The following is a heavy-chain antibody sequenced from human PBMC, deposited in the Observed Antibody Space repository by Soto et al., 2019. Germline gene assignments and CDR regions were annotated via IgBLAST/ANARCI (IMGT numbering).Heavy chain of an antibody. CDR1: GFTFSSYA. D-gene: IGHD3-3*01. J-gene: IGHJ6*02. CDR2: ISYDGSNK. V-gene: IGHV3-30-3*01. CDR3: ARNHYPTADFSYYYYGMDV. Sequence: LRLSCAASGFTFSSYAMHWVRHAPGKGLEWVAVISYDGSNKYYADSVKGRFTISRDNSKNTLYLQMNSLRAEDTAVYYCARNHYPTADFSYYYYGMDVWGQGTTVTVSS.